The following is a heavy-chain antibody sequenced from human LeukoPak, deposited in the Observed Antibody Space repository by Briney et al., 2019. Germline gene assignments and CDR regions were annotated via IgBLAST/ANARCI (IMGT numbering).Heavy chain of an antibody. CDR3: ARLDLAVAAIFDY. J-gene: IGHJ4*02. CDR2: IYYSGST. D-gene: IGHD2-15*01. Sequence: SETLSLTCTVSGGSVSSGSYYWSWIRQPPGKGLEWIGYIYYSGSTNYNPSLKGRVTISVDTSKNQFSLKLSSVTAADTAVYYCARLDLAVAAIFDYWGQGTLVTVSS. CDR1: GGSVSSGSYY. V-gene: IGHV4-61*01.